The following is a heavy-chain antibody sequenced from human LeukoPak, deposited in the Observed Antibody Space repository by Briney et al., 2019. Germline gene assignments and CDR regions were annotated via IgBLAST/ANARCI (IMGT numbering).Heavy chain of an antibody. CDR3: ARANYDILTGYLDQ. J-gene: IGHJ4*02. D-gene: IGHD3-9*01. Sequence: GASVKVSCKASGYTFTGYYMHWVRQAPGQGLEWMGWINPNSGGTNYAQKFQGWVTMTRDTSISTAYMELSRLRSDDTAVYYCARANYDILTGYLDQWGQGTLVTVSS. CDR1: GYTFTGYY. V-gene: IGHV1-2*04. CDR2: INPNSGGT.